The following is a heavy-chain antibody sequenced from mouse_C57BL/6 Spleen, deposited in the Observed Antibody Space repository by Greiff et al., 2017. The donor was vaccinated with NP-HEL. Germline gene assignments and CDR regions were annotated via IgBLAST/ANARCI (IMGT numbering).Heavy chain of an antibody. CDR3: ARSTTVVGNYAMDY. J-gene: IGHJ4*01. CDR2: INPNYGTT. V-gene: IGHV1-39*01. CDR1: GYSFTDYN. D-gene: IGHD1-1*01. Sequence: EVKLQESGPELVKPGASVKISCKASGYSFTDYNMNWVKQSNGKSLEWIGVINPNYGTTSYNQKFKGKATLTVDQSSSTAYMQLNSLTSEDSAVYYCARSTTVVGNYAMDYWGQGTSVTVSS.